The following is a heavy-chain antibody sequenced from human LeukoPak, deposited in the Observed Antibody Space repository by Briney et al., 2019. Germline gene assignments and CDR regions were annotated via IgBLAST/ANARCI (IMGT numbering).Heavy chain of an antibody. D-gene: IGHD5-12*01. V-gene: IGHV3-66*02. J-gene: IGHJ4*02. CDR2: IYSGGST. CDR1: GFTVSSNY. Sequence: GGSLRLCCAASGFTVSSNYMSWVRQAPGKGLEWVSVIYSGGSTYYADSVKGRFTISRDNSKNTLYLQMNSLRAEDTAVYYCAVAQPAVSYYFDYWGQGTLVTVSS. CDR3: AVAQPAVSYYFDY.